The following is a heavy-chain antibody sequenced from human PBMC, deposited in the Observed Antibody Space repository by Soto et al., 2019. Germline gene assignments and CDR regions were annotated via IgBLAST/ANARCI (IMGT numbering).Heavy chain of an antibody. Sequence: GGSLRLSCEASGFTFSYYTMNWVRQAPGKGLEWVSSISSSSNYIYYADSVRGRFTVSRDNAKNSLYLQMDSLRGEDTAVYYCARRGEDFFLEGGIWGCFVYWGQGLLITVGS. D-gene: IGHD3-16*01. CDR1: GFTFSYYT. J-gene: IGHJ4*02. CDR2: ISSSSNYI. V-gene: IGHV3-21*01. CDR3: ARRGEDFFLEGGIWGCFVY.